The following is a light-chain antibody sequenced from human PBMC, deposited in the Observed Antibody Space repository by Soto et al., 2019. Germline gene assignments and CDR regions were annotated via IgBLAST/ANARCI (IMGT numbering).Light chain of an antibody. CDR2: DVN. V-gene: IGLV2-8*01. CDR3: SSYAGSNNWV. CDR1: STDVGNYNY. Sequence: QSALTQPPSASGSPGQSLTISCTGTSTDVGNYNYVSWYQQHPGKAPKLMISDVNRRPSGVPDRFSGSKSGNTASLTVSGRQAEDEADYYCSSYAGSNNWVFGGGTKLTVL. J-gene: IGLJ3*02.